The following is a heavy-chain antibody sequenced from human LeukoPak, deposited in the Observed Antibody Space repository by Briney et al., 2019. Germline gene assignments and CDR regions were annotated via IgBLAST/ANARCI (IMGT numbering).Heavy chain of an antibody. CDR2: ISSSSSTI. V-gene: IGHV3-48*01. Sequence: GSLRLSCAASGFTFSSYSMNWVRQAPGKGLEWVSYISSSSSTIYYADSVKGRFTISRDNAKNSLYLQMNSLRAEDTAVYYCARDRHSTFYYMDVWGKGTTVTVSS. CDR3: ARDRHSTFYYMDV. CDR1: GFTFSSYS. D-gene: IGHD2-2*01. J-gene: IGHJ6*03.